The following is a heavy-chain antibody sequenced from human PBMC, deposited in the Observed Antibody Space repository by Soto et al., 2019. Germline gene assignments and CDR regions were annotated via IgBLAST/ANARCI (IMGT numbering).Heavy chain of an antibody. V-gene: IGHV3-23*01. J-gene: IGHJ6*03. D-gene: IGHD2-15*01. Sequence: GGSLRLSCAASGFTFATYAMSWVRQAPGEGLEWVSSIVATGGNTYYADAVEGRFVISRDNSKSTLYLQMNSLRAEDTAMYYCAAHDLSCLGYHYYYMDVRGKGTTVTVSS. CDR3: AAHDLSCLGYHYYYMDV. CDR2: IVATGGNT. CDR1: GFTFATYA.